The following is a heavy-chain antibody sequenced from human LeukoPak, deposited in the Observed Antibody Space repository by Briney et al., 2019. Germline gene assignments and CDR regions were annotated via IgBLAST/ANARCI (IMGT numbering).Heavy chain of an antibody. D-gene: IGHD2-21*01. J-gene: IGHJ4*02. CDR1: GDSISSSYW. CDR2: IYHSGST. Sequence: SGTLSLTCAVSGDSISSSYWWSWVRQPPGKGLEWIGEIYHSGSTNYNPPLKSRVTILVDKSKNQFSLKLNSVTAADTAVYYCARRGYYAIHWGQGTLVTVSS. V-gene: IGHV4-4*02. CDR3: ARRGYYAIH.